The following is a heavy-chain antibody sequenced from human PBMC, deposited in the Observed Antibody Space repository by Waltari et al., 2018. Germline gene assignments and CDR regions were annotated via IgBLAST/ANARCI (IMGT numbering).Heavy chain of an antibody. CDR3: ARGTDSSGFLYYFDY. CDR1: GGTFSSYA. J-gene: IGHJ4*02. CDR2: IIPIFGTA. D-gene: IGHD3-22*01. Sequence: QVQLVQSGAEVKKPGSSVRVSCKASGGTFSSYAISWVRQAPGQGLEWMGGIIPIFGTANYAQKCQGRVTITTDESTSTAYMELSSLRSEDTAVYYCARGTDSSGFLYYFDYWGQGTLVTVSS. V-gene: IGHV1-69*05.